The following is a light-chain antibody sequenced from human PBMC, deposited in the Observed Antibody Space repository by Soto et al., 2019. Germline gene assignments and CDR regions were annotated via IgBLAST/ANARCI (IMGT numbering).Light chain of an antibody. CDR1: QSFSTY. V-gene: IGKV3-11*01. J-gene: IGKJ1*01. CDR3: QHRSNWPWT. CDR2: DTS. Sequence: EIVLTQSPATLSLSPGERATLSCRASQSFSTYLAWYQQKPGQAPRLLIYDTSNRATGIPARFSGSGSGIDFTLTISSLEPEDFAVYYCQHRSNWPWTFGQGTKVEIK.